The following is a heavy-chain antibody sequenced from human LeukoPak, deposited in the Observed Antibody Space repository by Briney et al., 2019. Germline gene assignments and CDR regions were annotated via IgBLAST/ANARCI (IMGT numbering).Heavy chain of an antibody. Sequence: AASVKVSCKASGYTFTNYGISWVRPAPGQGLAWLGCVSTYNGNTKYLQKLQGRVTMTTDTSTGTAYMELRSLRSDDTAVYYCARDWGWNEILTDYWIQAFGGMDVWGQGTTVTVSS. D-gene: IGHD3-9*01. J-gene: IGHJ6*02. CDR3: ARDWGWNEILTDYWIQAFGGMDV. CDR1: GYTFTNYG. CDR2: VSTYNGNT. V-gene: IGHV1-18*01.